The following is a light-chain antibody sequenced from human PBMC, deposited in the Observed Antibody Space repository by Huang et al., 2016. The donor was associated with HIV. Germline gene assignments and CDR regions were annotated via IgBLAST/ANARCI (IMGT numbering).Light chain of an antibody. J-gene: IGKJ1*01. CDR3: QQSFSVPRT. CDR1: QNITKS. CDR2: TAS. V-gene: IGKV1-39*01. Sequence: DIQMTQSPPSRSASVGDRFTFTCRANQNITKSLNWYQPKPGKAPKLLIYTASTFESGVPSRFSGGGSGSRFTLNITNLQPEDFATYYCQQSFSVPRTFG.